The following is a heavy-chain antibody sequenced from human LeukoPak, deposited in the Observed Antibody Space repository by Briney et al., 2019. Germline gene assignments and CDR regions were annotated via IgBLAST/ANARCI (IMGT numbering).Heavy chain of an antibody. Sequence: GGSLRLSCAASGFTFSSCAMSWVRQAPGKGLEWVSGIYSGGSTYYADSVKGRFTISRDNSKNTLYLQMNSLRAEDTAVYYCAGLGYYGMDVWGQGTTVTVSS. CDR3: AGLGYYGMDV. CDR2: IYSGGST. J-gene: IGHJ6*02. CDR1: GFTFSSCA. V-gene: IGHV3-66*04.